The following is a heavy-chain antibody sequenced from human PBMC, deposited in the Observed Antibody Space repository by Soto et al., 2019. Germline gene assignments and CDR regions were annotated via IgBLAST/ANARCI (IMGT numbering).Heavy chain of an antibody. CDR2: ISSSSGTI. CDR3: ATSGYYYVGY. Sequence: EVQLVESGGGLVQPGGSLRLSHAASGFTFSSYSMNGVRQAPGKGLEWLSYISSSSGTIYYADSVKGRFTISRDNGKNSLYLQMNSLRDEDTAVYYCATSGYYYVGYWCQGTLVTVSS. V-gene: IGHV3-48*02. D-gene: IGHD3-22*01. CDR1: GFTFSSYS. J-gene: IGHJ4*02.